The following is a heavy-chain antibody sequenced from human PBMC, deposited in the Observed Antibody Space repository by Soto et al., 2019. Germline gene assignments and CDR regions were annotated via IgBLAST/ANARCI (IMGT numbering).Heavy chain of an antibody. CDR1: GFTFSSYA. J-gene: IGHJ4*02. V-gene: IGHV3-30-3*01. Sequence: QVQLVESGGGVVQPGRSLRLSCAASGFTFSSYAMHWVRQAPGKGLEWVAVISYDGSNKYYADSVKGRFTISRDNSKNTLYLQMNSLRAEDTDVYYCARDSVADSSGYYFDYWGQGTLVTV. D-gene: IGHD3-22*01. CDR2: ISYDGSNK. CDR3: ARDSVADSSGYYFDY.